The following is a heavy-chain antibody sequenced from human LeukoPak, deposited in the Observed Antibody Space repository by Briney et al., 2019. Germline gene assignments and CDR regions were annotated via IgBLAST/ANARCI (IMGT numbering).Heavy chain of an antibody. CDR1: GYTFTGYY. CDR2: MNPNSGNT. J-gene: IGHJ6*03. Sequence: GASVKVSCKASGYTFTGYYMHWVRQAPGQGLEWMGWMNPNSGNTGYAQKFQGRVAMTRNTSISTAYMELSSLRSEDTAVYYCARVKRGTMVRGVIITTRPRGYYYYMDVWGKGTTVTISS. CDR3: ARVKRGTMVRGVIITTRPRGYYYYMDV. D-gene: IGHD3-10*01. V-gene: IGHV1-8*02.